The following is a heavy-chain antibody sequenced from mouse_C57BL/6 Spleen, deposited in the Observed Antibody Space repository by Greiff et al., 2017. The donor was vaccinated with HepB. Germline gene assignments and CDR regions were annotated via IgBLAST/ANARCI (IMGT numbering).Heavy chain of an antibody. CDR3: SSLYYYGHY. V-gene: IGHV1-82*01. J-gene: IGHJ2*01. CDR1: GYAFSSSW. Sequence: VQLQQSGPELVKPGASVKISCKASGYAFSSSWMNWVKQRPGKGLEWIGRIYPGDGDTNYNGKFKGKATLTADNSSSTAYMQLSSLTSEDSAVYFCSSLYYYGHYWGQGTTLTVSP. D-gene: IGHD1-1*01. CDR2: IYPGDGDT.